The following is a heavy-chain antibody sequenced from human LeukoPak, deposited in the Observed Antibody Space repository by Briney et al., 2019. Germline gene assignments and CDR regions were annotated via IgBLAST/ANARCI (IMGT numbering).Heavy chain of an antibody. CDR2: IYTSGST. CDR1: GGSISSYY. V-gene: IGHV4-4*09. J-gene: IGHJ6*03. Sequence: KPSETLSLTCTVSGGSISSYYWSWIRQPPGKGLEWIGYIYTSGSTNYNPSLKSRVTISVDTSKNQFSLKLSSVTAADTAVYYCARQGYYDSSGVSYYMDVWGKGTTVTVSS. D-gene: IGHD3-22*01. CDR3: ARQGYYDSSGVSYYMDV.